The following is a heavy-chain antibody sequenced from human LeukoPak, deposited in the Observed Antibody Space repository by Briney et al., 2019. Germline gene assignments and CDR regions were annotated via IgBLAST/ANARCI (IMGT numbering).Heavy chain of an antibody. CDR2: IIPIFGTA. CDR3: ARVWYYGSGSRLPYDY. Sequence: SVKVSCKASGGTFSSYAISWVRQAPGQGLEWMGGIIPIFGTANYAQKFQGRVTITADESTRTAYMELSSLRSEDTAVYYCARVWYYGSGSRLPYDYWGQGTLVTVSS. CDR1: GGTFSSYA. V-gene: IGHV1-69*13. D-gene: IGHD3-10*01. J-gene: IGHJ4*02.